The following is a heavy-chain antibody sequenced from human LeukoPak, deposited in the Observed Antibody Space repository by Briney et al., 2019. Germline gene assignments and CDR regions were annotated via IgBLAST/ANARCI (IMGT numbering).Heavy chain of an antibody. D-gene: IGHD3-10*02. CDR2: IYSGGST. Sequence: PGGSLRLSCAASGFTVSSNYMSWVRQAPGKGLEWVSVIYSGGSTYYADSVKGRFTISRDNSKNTLYLQMNSLRAEDTAVYYCARDSMFSYVPHVYWGQGTLVTVSS. V-gene: IGHV3-53*01. CDR3: ARDSMFSYVPHVY. CDR1: GFTVSSNY. J-gene: IGHJ4*02.